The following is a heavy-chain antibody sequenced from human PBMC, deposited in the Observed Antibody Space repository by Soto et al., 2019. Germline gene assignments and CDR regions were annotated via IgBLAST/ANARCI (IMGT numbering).Heavy chain of an antibody. D-gene: IGHD2-15*01. V-gene: IGHV4-59*08. CDR1: GGSISSYY. CDR3: ASGYCSGGSCYSGFDY. J-gene: IGHJ4*02. Sequence: SETLSLTCTVSGGSISSYYWSWIRQPPGKGLEWIGYIYYSGSTNYNPSLKSRVTISVDTSKNQFSLKLSSVTAADTAVYYCASGYCSGGSCYSGFDYWGQGTLVTVSS. CDR2: IYYSGST.